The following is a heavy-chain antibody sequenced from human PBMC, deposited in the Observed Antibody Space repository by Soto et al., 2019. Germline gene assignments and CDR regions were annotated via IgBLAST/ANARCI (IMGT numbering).Heavy chain of an antibody. J-gene: IGHJ5*02. CDR1: GYTFTSYA. D-gene: IGHD5-18*01. Sequence: ASVKVSCKASGYTFTSYAMHWVRQAPGQRLEWMGWINAGNGNTKYSQKFQGRVTITRDTSASTAYMELSSLRSEDTAVYYCARGGIPLWYRVARTGWFDPWGQGTLVTVSS. CDR3: ARGGIPLWYRVARTGWFDP. CDR2: INAGNGNT. V-gene: IGHV1-3*01.